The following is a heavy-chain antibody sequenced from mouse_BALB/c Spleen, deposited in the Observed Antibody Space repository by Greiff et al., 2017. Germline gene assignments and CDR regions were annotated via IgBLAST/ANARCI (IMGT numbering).Heavy chain of an antibody. CDR1: GFTFSDYY. Sequence: EVQLVESGGGLVKPGGSLKLSCAASGFTFSDYYMYWVRQTPEKRLEWVATISDGGSYTYYPDSVKGRFTISRDNAKNNLYLQMSSLKSEDTAMYYCARVGGLYAMDYWGQGTSVTVSS. CDR3: ARVGGLYAMDY. J-gene: IGHJ4*01. V-gene: IGHV5-4*02. CDR2: ISDGGSYT.